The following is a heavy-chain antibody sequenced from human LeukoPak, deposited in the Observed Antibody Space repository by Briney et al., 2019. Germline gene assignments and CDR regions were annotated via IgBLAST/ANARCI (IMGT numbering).Heavy chain of an antibody. J-gene: IGHJ4*01. CDR3: ASDKGYSNNYFDY. CDR2: IYYSGST. Sequence: PSETLSLTCTVSGGSISTTGYYWAWIRQPPGKGLEWIASIYYSGSTYYNSSLKSRVTISVDTSRNQFPLKLSSVTAADTALYYCASDKGYSNNYFDYWGQGTLVTVSS. D-gene: IGHD6-13*01. CDR1: GGSISTTGYY. V-gene: IGHV4-39*01.